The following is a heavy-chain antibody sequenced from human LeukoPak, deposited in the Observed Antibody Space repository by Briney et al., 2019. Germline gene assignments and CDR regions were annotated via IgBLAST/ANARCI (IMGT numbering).Heavy chain of an antibody. CDR1: GFTFSSYA. CDR2: IRGSGDRT. J-gene: IGHJ3*02. Sequence: GGSLRLSCAASGFTFSSYAMSWVRQAPGKGLEWVSAIRGSGDRTHYADSVKGRFTISRDNSKNTLYLQMNSLRAEDTAVYYCAKALSPGGYSGYDLAAFDIWGQGTMVTVSS. CDR3: AKALSPGGYSGYDLAAFDI. D-gene: IGHD5-12*01. V-gene: IGHV3-23*01.